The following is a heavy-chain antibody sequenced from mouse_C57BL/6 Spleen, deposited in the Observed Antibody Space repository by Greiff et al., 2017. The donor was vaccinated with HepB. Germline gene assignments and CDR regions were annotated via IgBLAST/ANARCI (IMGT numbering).Heavy chain of an antibody. D-gene: IGHD2-3*01. CDR1: GFNIKDDY. V-gene: IGHV14-4*01. Sequence: VQLQQSGAELVRPGASVKLSCTASGFNIKDDYMHWVKQRPEQGLEWIGWIDPENGDTEYASKFQGKATITADTSSNTAYLQLSSLTSEDTAVYYCTSIYDGYHYFDYWGQGTTLTVAS. J-gene: IGHJ2*01. CDR2: IDPENGDT. CDR3: TSIYDGYHYFDY.